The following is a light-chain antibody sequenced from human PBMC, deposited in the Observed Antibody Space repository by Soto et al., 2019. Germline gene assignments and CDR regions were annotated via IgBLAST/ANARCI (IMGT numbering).Light chain of an antibody. V-gene: IGKV3-15*01. J-gene: IGKJ1*01. CDR3: QQYRGWPQR. CDR1: QRVGSN. Sequence: EIVLTQSPVTLSVSPGERATLSCTASQRVGSNLAWYQQKPGRAPRLLIYGAGTRATGIPDTFSGSGSETEFTLTITSLQSDDFGVYYCQQYRGWPQRFGKGTKGDIK. CDR2: GAG.